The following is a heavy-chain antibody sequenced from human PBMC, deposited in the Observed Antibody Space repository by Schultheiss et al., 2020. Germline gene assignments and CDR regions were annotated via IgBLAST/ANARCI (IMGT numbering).Heavy chain of an antibody. Sequence: GGSLRLSCAASGFTFSNAWMSWVRQAPGKGLEWVSGINWNGGSTSYADSVKGRFTISRDNAKNSLYLQMNSLRAEDTAVYYCARDWSGEYQLLSAFDPWGQGTLVTVSS. J-gene: IGHJ5*02. CDR1: GFTFSNAW. CDR2: INWNGGST. D-gene: IGHD2-2*01. V-gene: IGHV3-20*04. CDR3: ARDWSGEYQLLSAFDP.